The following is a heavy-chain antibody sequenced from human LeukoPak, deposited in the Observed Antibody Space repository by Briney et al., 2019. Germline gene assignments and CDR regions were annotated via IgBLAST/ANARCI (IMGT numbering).Heavy chain of an antibody. CDR1: GASISSHY. CDR2: IYYSGIS. V-gene: IGHV4-59*11. Sequence: SETRSLTCTVAGASISSHYWSWIRQPPGKGLEWIGYIYYSGISNYNPSLKSRVTISVDTSKNQFSLKLTSVTAADTAVYYCVRDLRSLDVWGQGTTVTVSS. CDR3: VRDLRSLDV. J-gene: IGHJ6*02.